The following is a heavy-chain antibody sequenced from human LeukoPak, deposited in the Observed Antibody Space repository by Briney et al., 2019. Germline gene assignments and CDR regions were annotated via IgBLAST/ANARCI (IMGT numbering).Heavy chain of an antibody. Sequence: GGSLRLSCAASGFTFSSYEMKWVRQAPGKGREWVSYISSSCSTIYYSDSVKRRFTISSHNANNSLYLQMNSLRAEDTAVYYCASTPYYYGSVSIGWGQGTLVTVSS. D-gene: IGHD3-10*01. J-gene: IGHJ4*02. CDR3: ASTPYYYGSVSIG. CDR2: ISSSCSTI. V-gene: IGHV3-48*03. CDR1: GFTFSSYE.